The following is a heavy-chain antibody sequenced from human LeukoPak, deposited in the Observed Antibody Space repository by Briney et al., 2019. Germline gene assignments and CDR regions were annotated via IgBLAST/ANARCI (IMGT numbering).Heavy chain of an antibody. CDR2: IRYDGSNK. CDR3: AKDRWLQGYFDY. D-gene: IGHD5-24*01. Sequence: GGSLRLSCAASGFTFSSYGMHWVRQAPGKGLEWVAFIRYDGSNKYYADSVKGRFTISRDNSKNTLYLQMNSLRTEDTAVYYCAKDRWLQGYFDYWGQGTLVTVSS. J-gene: IGHJ4*02. V-gene: IGHV3-30*02. CDR1: GFTFSSYG.